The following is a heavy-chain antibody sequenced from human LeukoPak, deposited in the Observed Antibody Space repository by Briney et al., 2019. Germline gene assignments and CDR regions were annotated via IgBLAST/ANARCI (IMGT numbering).Heavy chain of an antibody. CDR1: GGSMSSYY. Sequence: SETLSLTCSVSGGSMSSYYWSWIRQSPGKGLEWIGYIYHSGSTDYNSSLKSRVTISVDTSKNQFSLKLSSVTAADTAVYYCARGTIYGSGSYYLGYYYYYMDVWGKGTTVTISS. V-gene: IGHV4-59*08. J-gene: IGHJ6*03. CDR2: IYHSGST. CDR3: ARGTIYGSGSYYLGYYYYYMDV. D-gene: IGHD3-10*01.